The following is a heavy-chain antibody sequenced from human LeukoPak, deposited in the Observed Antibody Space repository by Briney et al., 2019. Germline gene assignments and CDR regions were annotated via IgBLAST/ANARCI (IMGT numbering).Heavy chain of an antibody. J-gene: IGHJ4*02. CDR2: ISWNSGST. Sequence: GRSLRLSCEASGFVFDDFAMDWVRHVPGKGLEWVSGISWNSGSTAYADSVRGRFTISRNNAKKSLYLQMNSLRAEDTALYYCAKVSYSFGYGVDGYFDYWGQGTLVTVSS. CDR3: AKVSYSFGYGVDGYFDY. D-gene: IGHD5-18*01. CDR1: GFVFDDFA. V-gene: IGHV3-9*01.